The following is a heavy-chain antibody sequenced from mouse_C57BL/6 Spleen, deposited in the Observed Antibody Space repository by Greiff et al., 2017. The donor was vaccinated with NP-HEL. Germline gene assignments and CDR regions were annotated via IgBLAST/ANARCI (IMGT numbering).Heavy chain of an antibody. J-gene: IGHJ2*01. CDR1: GFNIKDDY. CDR2: IDPENGDT. Sequence: VQLQQSGAELVRPGASVKFSCTASGFNIKDDYMHWVKQRPEQGLEWIGWIDPENGDTEYASKFQGKATITADTSSNTAYLQLSSLTSEDTAVYYCTTGDGNYGYWGQGTTLTVSS. D-gene: IGHD2-1*01. CDR3: TTGDGNYGY. V-gene: IGHV14-4*01.